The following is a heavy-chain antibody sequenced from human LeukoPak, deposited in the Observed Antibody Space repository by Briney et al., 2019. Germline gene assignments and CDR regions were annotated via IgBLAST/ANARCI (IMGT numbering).Heavy chain of an antibody. CDR1: GFTFSNYL. Sequence: GGSLRLSCVASGFTFSNYLLNWVRQAPGKGLEWVSGLSHSGSSIYYAVSVKGRFTISRDNSKNTLYLQMDRLRVEDTAVYYCAMALDYWGQGTLVTVSS. V-gene: IGHV3-23*01. J-gene: IGHJ4*02. CDR2: LSHSGSSI. CDR3: AMALDY.